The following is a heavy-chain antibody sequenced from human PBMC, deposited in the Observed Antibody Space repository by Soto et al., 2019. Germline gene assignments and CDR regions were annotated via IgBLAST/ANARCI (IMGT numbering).Heavy chain of an antibody. CDR2: IFSNDEK. Sequence: SGPTLLNPTETLTLTCTVSGFSLSNGKVGVSWIRQPPGKALEWLAHIFSNDEKSYRTSLKSSLTISEDTSKSQVVLTMTNVDPVDTATYYCARILFGRSVAGGYFYMDVWGKGTTVTVSS. CDR1: GFSLSNGKVG. D-gene: IGHD6-19*01. CDR3: ARILFGRSVAGGYFYMDV. J-gene: IGHJ6*03. V-gene: IGHV2-26*01.